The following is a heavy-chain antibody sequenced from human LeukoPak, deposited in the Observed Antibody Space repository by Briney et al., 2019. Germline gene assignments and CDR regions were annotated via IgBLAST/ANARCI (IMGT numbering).Heavy chain of an antibody. CDR2: IYSSGST. J-gene: IGHJ5*02. CDR3: ARLRGYSYAADP. V-gene: IGHV4-59*01. CDR1: GGSISSYY. Sequence: SETLSLTCTVSGGSISSYYWNWIRQPPGKGLEWIGYIYSSGSTNYNPSLKSRVTMSVDTSKNQFSLRLTSVTAADTAVYYCARLRGYSYAADPWGRGTLVTVSS. D-gene: IGHD5-18*01.